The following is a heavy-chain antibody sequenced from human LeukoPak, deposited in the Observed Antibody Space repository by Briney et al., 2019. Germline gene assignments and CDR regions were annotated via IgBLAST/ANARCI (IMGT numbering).Heavy chain of an antibody. CDR3: ARGKGVAARPYSFDS. CDR1: GGTFGGYV. D-gene: IGHD6-6*01. J-gene: IGHJ4*02. CDR2: IIPTFSAP. V-gene: IGHV1-69*05. Sequence: SVKVSCKASGGTFGGYVISWVRQAPGQGLQWMGGIIPTFSAPSYAQQFQGRATITTDESTSTAYMELSSLRSEDTAVYYCARGKGVAARPYSFDSWGQGTLVTVSS.